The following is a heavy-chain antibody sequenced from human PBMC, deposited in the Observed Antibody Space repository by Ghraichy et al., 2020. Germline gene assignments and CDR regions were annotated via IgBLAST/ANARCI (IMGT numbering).Heavy chain of an antibody. CDR2: ISGSGGST. CDR3: AKDMSLEFTSYGMDV. J-gene: IGHJ6*02. V-gene: IGHV3-23*01. D-gene: IGHD1-1*01. Sequence: GGSLRLSCAASGFTFSSYAMSWVRQAPGKGLEWVSAISGSGGSTYYADSVKGRFTISRDNSKNTLYLQMNSLRAEDTAVYYCAKDMSLEFTSYGMDVWGQGTTVTVSS. CDR1: GFTFSSYA.